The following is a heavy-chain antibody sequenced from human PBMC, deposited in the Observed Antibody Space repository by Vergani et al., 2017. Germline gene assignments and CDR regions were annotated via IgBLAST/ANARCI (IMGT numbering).Heavy chain of an antibody. CDR3: ARYRPYITGTPTNKNYDDYYMDV. Sequence: QVQLVQSGAEVKKPGASVKVSCKASGYTFTGYYIHWVRQAPGQGLEWMGIINPSGGSTTYAQQFQGRLTMTRDTSTSTAYMELSSLRSEDTAVYYCARYRPYITGTPTNKNYDDYYMDVWGKGTTVTVSS. V-gene: IGHV1-46*01. D-gene: IGHD1-20*01. CDR2: INPSGGST. CDR1: GYTFTGYY. J-gene: IGHJ6*03.